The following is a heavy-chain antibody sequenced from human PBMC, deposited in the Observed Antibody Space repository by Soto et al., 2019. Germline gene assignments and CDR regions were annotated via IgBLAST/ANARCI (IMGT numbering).Heavy chain of an antibody. V-gene: IGHV3-74*01. CDR3: ARGPRVSSTGTGAH. Sequence: PGGSLRLSCAVSGFTFSAYWMHWVRQVPGKGLTWVSRISDDGSTATYADSVKGRFVISRDNAKNSLYLEMNTLRVDDSGVYYCARGPRVSSTGTGAHWGRGTLVTVSS. J-gene: IGHJ4*02. D-gene: IGHD1-1*01. CDR2: ISDDGSTA. CDR1: GFTFSAYW.